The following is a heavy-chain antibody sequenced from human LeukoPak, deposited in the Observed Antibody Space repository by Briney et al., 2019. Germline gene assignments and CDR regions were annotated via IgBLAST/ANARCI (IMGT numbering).Heavy chain of an antibody. CDR2: IKSDGSST. Sequence: GGSLRLSCAASEFSFSSYWMHWVRQAPGKGLVWVSRIKSDGSSTNYADSVKGRFTISRDNAKNTLYLQMNSLRAEDTAVYYCARGEVYSNHYWGQGTLVTVSS. CDR3: ARGEVYSNHY. V-gene: IGHV3-74*01. CDR1: EFSFSSYW. J-gene: IGHJ4*02. D-gene: IGHD4-11*01.